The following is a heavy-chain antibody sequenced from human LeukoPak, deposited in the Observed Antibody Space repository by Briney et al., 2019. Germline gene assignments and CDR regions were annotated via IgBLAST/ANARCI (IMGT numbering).Heavy chain of an antibody. CDR2: INPNSGGT. Sequence: ASVKVSCKASGYTFTGYYVHWVRQAPGQGLEWMGWINPNSGGTNYAQKFQGWVTMTRDTSISTAHMELSRLRSDDTAVYYCARDRYSGYEAYYYYSMDVWGQGTTVTVSS. CDR1: GYTFTGYY. CDR3: ARDRYSGYEAYYYYSMDV. V-gene: IGHV1-2*04. D-gene: IGHD5-12*01. J-gene: IGHJ6*02.